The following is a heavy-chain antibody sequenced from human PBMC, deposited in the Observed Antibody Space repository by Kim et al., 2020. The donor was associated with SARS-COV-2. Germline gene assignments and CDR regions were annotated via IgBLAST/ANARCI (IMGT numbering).Heavy chain of an antibody. V-gene: IGHV1-2*06. CDR2: INPNSGGT. J-gene: IGHJ5*02. Sequence: ASVKVSCKASGYTFTDYYFHWVRQAPGQGLEWMGRINPNSGGTNYAQKFQGRVTMTRDTSISTAYMELSRLESDDTAVYYCARRPSQGFGSVSWFDPWGQGTLVTVSS. CDR3: ARRPSQGFGSVSWFDP. CDR1: GYTFTDYY. D-gene: IGHD3-10*01.